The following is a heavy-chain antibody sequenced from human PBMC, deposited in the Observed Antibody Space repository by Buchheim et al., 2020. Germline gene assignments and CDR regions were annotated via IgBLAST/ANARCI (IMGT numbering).Heavy chain of an antibody. D-gene: IGHD6-13*01. CDR2: VSYDGNKK. CDR3: AKDVRSEAAAMDS. V-gene: IGHV3-30*18. CDR1: GFTFSRNG. Sequence: QVQLVESGGGVVQPGRSLRLSCAASGFTFSRNGMHWVRQAPGKGLEWVAVVSYDGNKKNYVDSVKGRFTISRDNSKNSVYLQMNSLRAEDTAVYYCAKDVRSEAAAMDSWGQGT. J-gene: IGHJ4*02.